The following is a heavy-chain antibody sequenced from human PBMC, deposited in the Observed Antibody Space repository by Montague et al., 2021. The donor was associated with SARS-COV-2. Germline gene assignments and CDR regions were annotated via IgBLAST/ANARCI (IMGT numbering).Heavy chain of an antibody. D-gene: IGHD3-3*02. CDR3: ARVGEGVDTPPVLGLDSYYYCYYTDV. J-gene: IGHJ6*03. CDR1: GGSISGFS. Sequence: SETLSLTCAVSGGSISGFSWSWVRQPPGKGLEWIGYINYSGSTNYSPALKSRVTISVDTSKNQFSLKLSSVTAADTAVYYCARVGEGVDTPPVLGLDSYYYCYYTDVWGQGTPVTVSS. V-gene: IGHV4-59*03. CDR2: INYSGST.